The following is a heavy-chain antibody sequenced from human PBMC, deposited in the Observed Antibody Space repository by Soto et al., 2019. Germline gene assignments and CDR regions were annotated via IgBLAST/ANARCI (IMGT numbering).Heavy chain of an antibody. CDR3: ARRETYYDFWRGYNNGFDP. Sequence: SETLSLTCTVSGGSISSSSYYWGWIRQPPGKGLEWIGSIYYSGSTYYNPSLKSRVTISVDTSKNQFSLKLSSVTAADTAVYYCARRETYYDFWRGYNNGFDPWGQGTLVTVSS. CDR1: GGSISSSSYY. D-gene: IGHD3-3*01. J-gene: IGHJ5*02. V-gene: IGHV4-39*01. CDR2: IYYSGST.